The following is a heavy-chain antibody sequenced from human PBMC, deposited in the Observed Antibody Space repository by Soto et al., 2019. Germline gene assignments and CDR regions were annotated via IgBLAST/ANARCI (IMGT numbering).Heavy chain of an antibody. CDR1: GFTFTSYA. J-gene: IGHJ6*03. CDR2: IIGGGGDT. V-gene: IGHV3-23*01. D-gene: IGHD6-6*01. Sequence: GGSLRLSCAASGFTFTSYAMSWVRQAPGKGLEWVSTIIGGGGDTYHADSVKGRFTISRDNSKNTLYLQMNSLRAEDTAVYYCAKSSSNYYYYYYMDVWGKGTAVTVSS. CDR3: AKSSSNYYYYYYMDV.